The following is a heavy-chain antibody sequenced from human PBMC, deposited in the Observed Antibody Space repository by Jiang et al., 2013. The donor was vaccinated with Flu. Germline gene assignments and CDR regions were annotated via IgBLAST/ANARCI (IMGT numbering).Heavy chain of an antibody. CDR1: GNSFTTYG. CDR3: ARGNFYYGMDV. J-gene: IGHJ6*02. CDR2: INAGNGDT. V-gene: IGHV1-3*01. Sequence: GAEVKKPGASVKVSCKASGNSFTTYGFHWVRQAPGQRPEWMGWINAGNGDTEYSQKFQGRVTITWDTSPSTAYMELSSLKAEDTAVYYCARGNFYYGMDVWGQGTTVTVSS.